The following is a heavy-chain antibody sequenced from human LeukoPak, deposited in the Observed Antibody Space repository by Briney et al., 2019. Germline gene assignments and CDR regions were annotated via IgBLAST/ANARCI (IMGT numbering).Heavy chain of an antibody. Sequence: QTGGSLRLSCAASGFTFDTHAMSWVRQAPGKGLEWVSGINGNGASTYYSDSVKGRFTISRDNSKNTLYLQMSTLRAEGTAVYYCAKDQGYSYYYLDYWGQGTLVTVSS. V-gene: IGHV3-23*01. D-gene: IGHD5-18*01. J-gene: IGHJ4*02. CDR1: GFTFDTHA. CDR2: INGNGAST. CDR3: AKDQGYSYYYLDY.